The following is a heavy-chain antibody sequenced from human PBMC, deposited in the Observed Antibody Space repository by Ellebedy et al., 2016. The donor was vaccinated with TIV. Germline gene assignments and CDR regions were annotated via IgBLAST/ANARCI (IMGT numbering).Heavy chain of an antibody. CDR1: GFTFSSYA. V-gene: IGHV3-23*01. CDR2: ISDSGGST. Sequence: GESLKISCAASGFTFSSYALSWVRQAPGKGLEWVSAISDSGGSTYYADSVKGRFTISRDNSKNTLYLQMNSLRAEDTAVYYCAGGYCINGVCYTGYYYYSMDVWGKGTTVTVSS. CDR3: AGGYCINGVCYTGYYYYSMDV. D-gene: IGHD2-8*01. J-gene: IGHJ6*03.